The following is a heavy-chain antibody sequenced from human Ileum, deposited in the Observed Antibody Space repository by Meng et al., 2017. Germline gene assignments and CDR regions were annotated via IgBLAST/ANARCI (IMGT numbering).Heavy chain of an antibody. CDR2: IIGTNGGGTA. D-gene: IGHD4-11*01. V-gene: IGHV3-15*01. CDR1: GLTFNNAW. Sequence: EVQLVESGGGLVKPGGSLRLSCAASGLTFNNAWMGWVRQAPGKGLEWVGRIIGTNGGGTAVYAAPVKGRFTISRDDSKATVYLQMNSLKTEDTAMYYCSWMNTVNTLGSWGQGILVTVSS. J-gene: IGHJ5*02. CDR3: SWMNTVNTLGS.